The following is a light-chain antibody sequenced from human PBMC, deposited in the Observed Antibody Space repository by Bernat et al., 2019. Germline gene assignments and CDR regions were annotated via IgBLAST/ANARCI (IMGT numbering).Light chain of an antibody. Sequence: DIQMTQSPSSLSASVGDRVTITCQASQDISNYLNWYQQKPGKAPKLLIYKASRLESGVPTRFSGSGSGTEFTLTISSLQPDDFATYYCQQFKSYWTFGQGTKVEIK. J-gene: IGKJ1*01. CDR1: QDISNY. V-gene: IGKV1-5*03. CDR3: QQFKSYWT. CDR2: KAS.